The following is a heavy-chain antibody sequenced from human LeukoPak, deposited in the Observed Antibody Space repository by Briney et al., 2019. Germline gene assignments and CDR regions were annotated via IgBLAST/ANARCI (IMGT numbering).Heavy chain of an antibody. Sequence: GGSLRLSCAASGFTFSSYSMNWVRQAPGKGLEWVSSISSSSSYIYYADSVKGRATITRDTAMNSLYLKMNSLRAPDTAVYYCARDPNSVCSGSSCPFQYWGQGTLVTVTS. V-gene: IGHV3-21*01. CDR2: ISSSSSYI. J-gene: IGHJ1*01. CDR1: GFTFSSYS. CDR3: ARDPNSVCSGSSCPFQY. D-gene: IGHD2-2*01.